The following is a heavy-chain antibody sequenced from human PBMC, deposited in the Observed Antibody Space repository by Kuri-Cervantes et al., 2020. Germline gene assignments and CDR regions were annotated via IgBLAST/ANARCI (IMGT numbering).Heavy chain of an antibody. Sequence: SETLSLTCTVSGGSINSYYWSWIRQSPGKGLEWIGNIYYKGTTKYNPSLQSRVTISVDVTKGQFSLNLTSVTAADTAVYYCAKDRRQQWLVWNGWFDPWGQGIKVTVSS. D-gene: IGHD6-19*01. J-gene: IGHJ5*02. CDR2: IYYKGTT. V-gene: IGHV4-59*13. CDR1: GGSINSYY. CDR3: AKDRRQQWLVWNGWFDP.